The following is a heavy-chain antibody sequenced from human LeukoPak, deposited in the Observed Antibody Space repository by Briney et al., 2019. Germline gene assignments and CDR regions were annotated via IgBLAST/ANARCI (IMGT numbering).Heavy chain of an antibody. CDR2: ISYDGTNK. J-gene: IGHJ4*02. D-gene: IGHD3-10*01. CDR3: AKDGYYGSGTYPDY. V-gene: IGHV3-30*18. Sequence: PGGSLRLSCAASGFTFSSYGMNWDRQAPGKGLEWVAGISYDGTNKFYVDTLRGRFTISRDNSKNTLYLQMNSLRAEDTAVYYCAKDGYYGSGTYPDYWGQGTLVTVSS. CDR1: GFTFSSYG.